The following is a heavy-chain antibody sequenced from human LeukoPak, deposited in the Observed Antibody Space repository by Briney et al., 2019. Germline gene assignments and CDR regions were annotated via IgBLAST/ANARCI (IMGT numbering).Heavy chain of an antibody. J-gene: IGHJ4*02. CDR3: ARAGIQLWHSDY. D-gene: IGHD5-18*01. CDR1: GGTFSSYA. Sequence: SVKVSCKASGGTFSSYAISWVRQAPGQGLEWMGRIIPILGIANYAQKFQGRVTITADKSTSTAYMELSSLRSEDTAVYYCARAGIQLWHSDYWGQGTLVTVSS. V-gene: IGHV1-69*04. CDR2: IIPILGIA.